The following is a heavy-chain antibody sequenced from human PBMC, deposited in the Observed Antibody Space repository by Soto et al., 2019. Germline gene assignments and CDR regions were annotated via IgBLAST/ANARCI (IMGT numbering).Heavy chain of an antibody. CDR3: ARDGSGSYYHPEYFQH. Sequence: SETLSLTCAVYGGFFSGYYWSWIRQPPGKGLEWIGYIYYSGSTNYNPSLKSRVTISVDTSKNQFSLKLSSVTAADTAVYYCARDGSGSYYHPEYFQHWGQGTLVTVSS. J-gene: IGHJ1*01. V-gene: IGHV4-59*01. CDR2: IYYSGST. D-gene: IGHD1-26*01. CDR1: GGFFSGYY.